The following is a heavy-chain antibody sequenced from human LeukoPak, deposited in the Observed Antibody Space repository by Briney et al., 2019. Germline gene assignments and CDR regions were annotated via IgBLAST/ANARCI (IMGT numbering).Heavy chain of an antibody. J-gene: IGHJ4*02. Sequence: SETLSLTCAVSGDSISNSNWWTWIRQPPGKGLEWIGEVYPSGSTNYSPSLESRLTISVDKSKNQFSLTLTSVTDADTAVYFCGTTEHDSGDYWGQGTLVTVSS. CDR2: VYPSGST. CDR1: GDSISNSNW. CDR3: GTTEHDSGDY. D-gene: IGHD6-25*01. V-gene: IGHV4-4*02.